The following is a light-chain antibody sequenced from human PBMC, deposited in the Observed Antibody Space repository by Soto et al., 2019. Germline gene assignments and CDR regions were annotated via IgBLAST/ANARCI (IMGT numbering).Light chain of an antibody. CDR2: DAS. Sequence: EIVLTQSPGTLSLSPGERATLSCRASQSVSSFLACYQQKPGQAPRLLIYDASNRATGIPTRFSGSGSGTDFTLTISSLEPEDFAVYYCQPRSNWPSFGPGTKVDI. CDR3: QPRSNWPS. V-gene: IGKV3-11*01. CDR1: QSVSSF. J-gene: IGKJ3*01.